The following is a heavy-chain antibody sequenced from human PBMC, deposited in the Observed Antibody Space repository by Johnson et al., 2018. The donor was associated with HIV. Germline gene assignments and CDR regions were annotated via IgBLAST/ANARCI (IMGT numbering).Heavy chain of an antibody. CDR2: IRSKANSYAT. J-gene: IGHJ3*02. Sequence: EVQLVESGGGVVQPGGSLKLSCAASGFTFSGSAMHWVRQASGKGLEWVGRIRSKANSYATAYAASVKCRFTISRDDSKNTLYLQMNSLRAEDTAVYYCAKDKGSGYYYRHAFDIWGQGTMVTVSS. D-gene: IGHD3-22*01. V-gene: IGHV3-73*01. CDR3: AKDKGSGYYYRHAFDI. CDR1: GFTFSGSA.